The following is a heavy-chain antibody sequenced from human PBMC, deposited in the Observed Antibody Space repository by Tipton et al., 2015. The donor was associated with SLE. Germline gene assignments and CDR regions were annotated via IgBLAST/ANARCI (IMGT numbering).Heavy chain of an antibody. Sequence: LRLSCTVSGGSISSYYWTWIRQPAGKGLEWIGHIYTSGSTNYNPSLKSRVTISIDTSKNQFSLKLSSVTAADTAVYYCARGVVQGVPFDYWGQGTLVTVSS. CDR3: ARGVVQGVPFDY. V-gene: IGHV4-4*07. D-gene: IGHD3-10*01. CDR1: GGSISSYY. CDR2: IYTSGST. J-gene: IGHJ4*02.